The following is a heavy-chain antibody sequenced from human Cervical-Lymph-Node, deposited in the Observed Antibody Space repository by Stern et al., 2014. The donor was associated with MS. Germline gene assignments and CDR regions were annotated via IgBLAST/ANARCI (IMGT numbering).Heavy chain of an antibody. CDR2: IDWDDDK. CDR3: ARGRGYSYGWYYFDY. J-gene: IGHJ4*02. CDR1: GFSLSASGMS. D-gene: IGHD5-18*01. Sequence: QVTLKESGPALVKPTQTLTLTCTFSGFSLSASGMSVSWIRQPPGKAPEGVSLIDWDDDKFYTTSLKTRLTVSKDTSKNQVVLTMTNMDPVDTANYYCARGRGYSYGWYYFDYWGQGTLITVSS. V-gene: IGHV2-70*01.